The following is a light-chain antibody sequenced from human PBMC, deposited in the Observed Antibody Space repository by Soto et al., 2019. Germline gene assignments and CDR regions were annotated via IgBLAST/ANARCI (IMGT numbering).Light chain of an antibody. CDR1: SSDVGGYKF. Sequence: QSALTQPPSASGSPGQSVTISCTGTSSDVGGYKFVSWYQQHPGKAPKLIIYEVNQRPSGVPDRFSGSKSDNTASLAVSGLQAEDEADYYCSSYAGSNNLFFGGGNKLTVL. CDR2: EVN. V-gene: IGLV2-8*01. J-gene: IGLJ2*01. CDR3: SSYAGSNNLF.